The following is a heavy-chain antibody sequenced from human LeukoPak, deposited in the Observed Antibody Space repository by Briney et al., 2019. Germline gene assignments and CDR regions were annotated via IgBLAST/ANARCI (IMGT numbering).Heavy chain of an antibody. Sequence: PGGSLRLSCAASGFTFSSYAMHWVRQAPGKGLEWVAFIRYDGSNKYYADSVKGRFTISRDNSKNTLYLQMNSLRAEDTAVYYCAKDRRPSYYDSSGYSDYWGQGTLVTVSS. CDR1: GFTFSSYA. CDR2: IRYDGSNK. CDR3: AKDRRPSYYDSSGYSDY. D-gene: IGHD3-22*01. V-gene: IGHV3-30*02. J-gene: IGHJ4*02.